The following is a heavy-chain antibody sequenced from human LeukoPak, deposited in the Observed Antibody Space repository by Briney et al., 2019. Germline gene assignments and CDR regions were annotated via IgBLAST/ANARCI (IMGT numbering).Heavy chain of an antibody. CDR3: ASSSRDGYNAAGY. V-gene: IGHV5-51*01. CDR2: IYPGDSDT. J-gene: IGHJ4*02. D-gene: IGHD5-24*01. Sequence: GESLKISCKGSGYSFTSYWIGWVRQLPGKGLEWMGIIYPGDSDTRYSPSFQGQVTISADKSISTAYLQWSSLKASDTAMYYCASSSRDGYNAAGYWGQGTLVTVSS. CDR1: GYSFTSYW.